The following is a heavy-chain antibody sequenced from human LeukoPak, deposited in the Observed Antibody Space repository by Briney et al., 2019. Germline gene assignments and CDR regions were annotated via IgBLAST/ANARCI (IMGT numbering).Heavy chain of an antibody. CDR1: GFTFSSYE. CDR2: ISSSGSTI. Sequence: GGSLRLSCAASGFTFSSYEMNWVRQVPGKGLEWVSYISSSGSTIYYADSVKGRFTISRDNAKNSLYLQMNSLRAEDTAVYYCARSTYYYDSSGFNYAAFDIWGQGTMVTVSS. D-gene: IGHD3-22*01. V-gene: IGHV3-48*03. J-gene: IGHJ3*02. CDR3: ARSTYYYDSSGFNYAAFDI.